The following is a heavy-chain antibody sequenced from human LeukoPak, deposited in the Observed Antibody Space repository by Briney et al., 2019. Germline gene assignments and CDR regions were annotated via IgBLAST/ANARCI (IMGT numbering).Heavy chain of an antibody. D-gene: IGHD3-10*01. J-gene: IGHJ5*02. CDR1: GGSISSSSYY. CDR2: IYYSGNT. Sequence: SETLSLTCTVSGGSISSSSYYWGWIRQPPGKGLEWIGSIYYSGNTYYHPSLKSRVTISVDTSKNQFSLNLNSVTAADTAVYYCARSSGSYYHSQPNWFDPWGQGTLVTVSS. CDR3: ARSSGSYYHSQPNWFDP. V-gene: IGHV4-39*01.